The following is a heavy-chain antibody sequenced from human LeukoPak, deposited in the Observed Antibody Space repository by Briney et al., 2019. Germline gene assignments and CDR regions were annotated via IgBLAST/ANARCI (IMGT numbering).Heavy chain of an antibody. CDR3: ARGVDDYGSGSYLLSDY. V-gene: IGHV3-30-3*01. J-gene: IGHJ4*02. CDR1: GLTFSSYA. Sequence: PGRSLRLSCAASGLTFSSYAMHWVRQAPGKGLEWVAAISYDGSNKYYADSVKGRFTIPRDNSKNTLYLQMNSLRAEDTAVYYCARGVDDYGSGSYLLSDYWGQGTLVTVSS. D-gene: IGHD3-10*01. CDR2: ISYDGSNK.